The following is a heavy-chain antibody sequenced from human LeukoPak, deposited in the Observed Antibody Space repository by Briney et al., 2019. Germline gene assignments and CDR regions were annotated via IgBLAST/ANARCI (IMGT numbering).Heavy chain of an antibody. V-gene: IGHV4-34*01. J-gene: IGHJ4*02. CDR1: GGSFRSYY. CDR3: ASQHCTSTTCYAYFDY. CDR2: INHSGST. Sequence: SETLSLTCGVYGGSFRSYYWNWIRQPPGKGLERIGEINHSGSTNYNPSLKSRVTMSVDTSKKQFSLKLSSVTAADTAVYYCASQHCTSTTCYAYFDYWGQGTLVTVSS. D-gene: IGHD2-2*01.